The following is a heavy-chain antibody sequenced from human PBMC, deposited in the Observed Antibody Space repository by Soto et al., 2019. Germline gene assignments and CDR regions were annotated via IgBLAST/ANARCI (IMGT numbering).Heavy chain of an antibody. CDR2: ISWNSGSI. V-gene: IGHV3-9*01. CDR1: GFTFDDYA. J-gene: IGHJ4*02. Sequence: SLRLSCAASGFTFDDYAMHWVRQAPGKGLEWVSGISWNSGSIGYADSVKGRFTISRDNSKNSLYLQMNSLRTEDTALFYCAKDAYDSSGYWGWFDYWGQGTLVNVSS. CDR3: AKDAYDSSGYWGWFDY. D-gene: IGHD3-22*01.